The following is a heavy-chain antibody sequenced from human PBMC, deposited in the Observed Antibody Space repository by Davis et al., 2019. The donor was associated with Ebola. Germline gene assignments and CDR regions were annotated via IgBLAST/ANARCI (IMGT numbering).Heavy chain of an antibody. Sequence: AASVTVSCKASGYTFTSYGISWVRQAPGQGLEWMGWISAYNGNTNYAQKLQGRVTMTTDTSTSTAYMELRSLRSDDTAVYYCARDSPSIAARRGYYYYGMDVWGQGTTVTVSS. CDR2: ISAYNGNT. CDR1: GYTFTSYG. CDR3: ARDSPSIAARRGYYYYGMDV. D-gene: IGHD6-6*01. V-gene: IGHV1-18*01. J-gene: IGHJ6*02.